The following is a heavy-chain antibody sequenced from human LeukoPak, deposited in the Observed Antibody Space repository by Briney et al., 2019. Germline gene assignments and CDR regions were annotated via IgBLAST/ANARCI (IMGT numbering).Heavy chain of an antibody. CDR1: RFTFSSYS. CDR3: AKGAAYCSSNSCYGNDY. D-gene: IGHD2-2*01. V-gene: IGHV3-30*18. CDR2: ISYDGSNK. J-gene: IGHJ4*02. Sequence: GGSLRLSCAAYRFTFSSYSMNWVRQAPGKGLEWVAVISYDGSNKYYADSVKGRFTISRDNSKNTLYLQMNSLRAEDTAVYYCAKGAAYCSSNSCYGNDYWGQGTLVTVSS.